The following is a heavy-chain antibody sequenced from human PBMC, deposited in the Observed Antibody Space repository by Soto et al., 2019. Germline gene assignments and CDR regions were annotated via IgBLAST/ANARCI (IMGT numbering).Heavy chain of an antibody. D-gene: IGHD4-17*01. Sequence: PGESLKISCKGSGYSFPSYWIGWVRQTPGEGLEWMGIIYPGDSDTGYSPSFQGQVTISADKSISTAYLQWSSLKASDTAIYYCARQNYGDYQYGMDVWGQGTTVTVSS. V-gene: IGHV5-51*01. CDR2: IYPGDSDT. CDR1: GYSFPSYW. J-gene: IGHJ6*02. CDR3: ARQNYGDYQYGMDV.